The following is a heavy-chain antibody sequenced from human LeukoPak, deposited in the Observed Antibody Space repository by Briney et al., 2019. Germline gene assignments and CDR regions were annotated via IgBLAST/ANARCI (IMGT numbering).Heavy chain of an antibody. D-gene: IGHD3-22*01. J-gene: IGHJ3*02. Sequence: GGSLRLSCAASGFTFSSYRVNWVRQAPGKGLEWVASIKQGESERYYVGSVNGRFTISRDNAKNSLYLQMNSLRVEDTAVYYCARGDSSAFDIWGQGTMVTVSS. V-gene: IGHV3-7*04. CDR1: GFTFSSYR. CDR3: ARGDSSAFDI. CDR2: IKQGESER.